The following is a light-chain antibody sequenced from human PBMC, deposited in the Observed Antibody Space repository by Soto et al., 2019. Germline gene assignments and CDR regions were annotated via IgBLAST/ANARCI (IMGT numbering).Light chain of an antibody. CDR1: QSVSSY. CDR3: QVRTNWSIA. V-gene: IGKV3-11*01. Sequence: EIVLTQSPATLSLSPGEGATLSCRASQSVSSYLAWYKQKPGQAPRFVSYDASNRATGIPARFSGTGSGTDFTLTINNLEPEDFAVYYCQVRTNWSIAFGRGTRLEIK. J-gene: IGKJ5*01. CDR2: DAS.